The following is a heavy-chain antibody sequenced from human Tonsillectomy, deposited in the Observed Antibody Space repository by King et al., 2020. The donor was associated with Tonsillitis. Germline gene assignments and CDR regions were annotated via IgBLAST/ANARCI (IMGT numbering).Heavy chain of an antibody. CDR1: GFTFSSYA. Sequence: VQLVESGGGLVQPGGSLRLSCAASGFTFSSYAMNWVRQAPGKGLEWVSFISGSGRTTYFADSVKGRFTISRDNSKNILYLQMNSLRAEDTAVYYCAKDYEEIIDYRGQGTLVTVSS. CDR2: ISGSGRTT. CDR3: AKDYEEIIDY. J-gene: IGHJ4*02. D-gene: IGHD3-16*01. V-gene: IGHV3-23*04.